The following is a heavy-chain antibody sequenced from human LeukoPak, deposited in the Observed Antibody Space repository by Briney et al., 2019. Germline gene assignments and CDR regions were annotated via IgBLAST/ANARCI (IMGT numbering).Heavy chain of an antibody. CDR1: GGSIRSSSYY. D-gene: IGHD3-10*01. CDR3: ARHLYYYGSGSQIDY. CDR2: MYYSWTT. J-gene: IGHJ4*02. Sequence: SETLSLTCTVSGGSIRSSSYYWGWIRQPPGKGLERYGGMYYSWTTYYNPSLKSRVTISVDTSKNQFSLKLNSVTAADTAVFYCARHLYYYGSGSQIDYWGQGTLVTVSS. V-gene: IGHV4-39*01.